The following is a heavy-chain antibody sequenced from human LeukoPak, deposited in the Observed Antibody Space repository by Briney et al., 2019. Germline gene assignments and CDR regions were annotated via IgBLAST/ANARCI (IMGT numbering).Heavy chain of an antibody. CDR1: GFTFSSYG. CDR2: IWYDGSNK. J-gene: IGHJ4*02. Sequence: PGGSLRLSCAASGFTFSSYGMHWVRQAPGKGLEWVAVIWYDGSNKYYADSVKGRFTISRDNSKNTLYLQMNSLRAEDTAVYYCARDPGISSSWLPKISYYFDYWGQGTLVTVSS. D-gene: IGHD6-13*01. V-gene: IGHV3-33*01. CDR3: ARDPGISSSWLPKISYYFDY.